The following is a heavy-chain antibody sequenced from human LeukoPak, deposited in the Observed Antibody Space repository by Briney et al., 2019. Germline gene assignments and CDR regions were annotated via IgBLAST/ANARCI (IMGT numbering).Heavy chain of an antibody. J-gene: IGHJ4*02. CDR3: ASGVRGVSSGFDY. Sequence: GGSLRLSCTVSGFTVSSNSMSWVRQAPGKGLEWVSVIYSGGSTYYADSVKGRFTISRDNSKNTLYLQMNSLRAEDTAVYYCASGVRGVSSGFDYWGQGTLVTVSS. V-gene: IGHV3-66*01. CDR1: GFTVSSNS. CDR2: IYSGGST. D-gene: IGHD3-10*01.